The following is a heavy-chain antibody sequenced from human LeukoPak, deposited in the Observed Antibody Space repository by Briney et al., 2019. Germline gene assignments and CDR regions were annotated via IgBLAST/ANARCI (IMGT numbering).Heavy chain of an antibody. CDR1: GGSINNRNYY. J-gene: IGHJ4*02. CDR3: ARLPVYFGKGYFDS. V-gene: IGHV4-39*01. CDR2: IYFGGST. D-gene: IGHD1-14*01. Sequence: PSETLSLTCSVSGGSINNRNYYWGWVRQPPGKELVWIGHIYFGGSTFYNPSLKSRLTMSIDTSKDQFSLNINSVAAADTAVYYCARLPVYFGKGYFDSRGRGTLVTVSS.